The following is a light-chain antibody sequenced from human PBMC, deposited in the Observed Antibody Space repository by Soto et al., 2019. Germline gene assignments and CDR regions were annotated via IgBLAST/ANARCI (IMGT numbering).Light chain of an antibody. CDR3: QQYGSSPPLT. V-gene: IGKV3-20*01. J-gene: IGKJ4*01. Sequence: EIVLTQSPGTLSLSPGERATPSCRASQSVSSSYLAWYQQKPGQAPRLLIYGASSRATGIPDRFSGSGSGTDVTLTISRLEPEDFAVYYCQQYGSSPPLTFGGGTKVEIK. CDR1: QSVSSSY. CDR2: GAS.